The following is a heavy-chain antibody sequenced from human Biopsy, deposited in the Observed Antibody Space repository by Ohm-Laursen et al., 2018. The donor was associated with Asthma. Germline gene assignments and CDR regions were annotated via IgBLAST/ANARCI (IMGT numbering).Heavy chain of an antibody. J-gene: IGHJ6*02. V-gene: IGHV1-69*13. CDR3: ARCQVGYSSGWSLLLKKIYYSGMDV. CDR1: GGTFSNFA. CDR2: IMTVFGTT. Sequence: ASVKVSCKSPGGTFSNFAISWVRQAPGQGLEWLGGIMTVFGTTNYAQKFQGRVTITADESTSTAYMEATSLRSEDTAIYYCARCQVGYSSGWSLLLKKIYYSGMDVWGQGTAVTVSS. D-gene: IGHD6-19*01.